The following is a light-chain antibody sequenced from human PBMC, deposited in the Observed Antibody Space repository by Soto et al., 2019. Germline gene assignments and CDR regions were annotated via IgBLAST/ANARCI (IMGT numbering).Light chain of an antibody. J-gene: IGKJ4*01. CDR2: GAS. CDR1: QTVINTY. V-gene: IGKV3-20*01. CDR3: QQYGSSPLT. Sequence: EIVLTQSPGTLSLSPGERATLSCRASQTVINTYLAWYQQQPGQAPRLLIYGASSRATGVPDRFSGSGSGTDFTLTISRLEPEDFAVYFCQQYGSSPLTFGGGTKVEIK.